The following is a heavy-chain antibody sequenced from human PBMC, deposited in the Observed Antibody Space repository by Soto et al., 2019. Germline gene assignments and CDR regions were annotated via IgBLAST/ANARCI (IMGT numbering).Heavy chain of an antibody. D-gene: IGHD2-2*01. J-gene: IGHJ4*02. CDR3: AGRCDSTTCLGHFDY. CDR2: ILPIFATA. CDR1: GGTFNNYV. V-gene: IGHV1-69*06. Sequence: QVQLVQSGGEVKKPGSSVKVSCKASGGTFNNYVVNWVRQAPGQGLEWMGGILPIFATANYAQKFQGRVTITADKSKSTAYMELTSLRSEDTAVYYCAGRCDSTTCLGHFDYWGQGTLVTVAS.